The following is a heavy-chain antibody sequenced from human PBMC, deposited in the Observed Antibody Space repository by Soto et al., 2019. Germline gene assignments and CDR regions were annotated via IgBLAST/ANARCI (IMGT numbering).Heavy chain of an antibody. CDR2: ISYSGST. CDR3: ARSYYGDRYYFDY. Sequence: QVQLQESGPGLVKPSQTLSLTCTVSGGSISSGDYYWSWIRQPPGKGLAWIGYISYSGSTYYKASLKSRLIISVDTSKNEFSLKGSSVTAADTAGYYCARSYYGDRYYFDYWGQGTLVTVSS. J-gene: IGHJ4*02. CDR1: GGSISSGDYY. V-gene: IGHV4-30-4*01. D-gene: IGHD4-17*01.